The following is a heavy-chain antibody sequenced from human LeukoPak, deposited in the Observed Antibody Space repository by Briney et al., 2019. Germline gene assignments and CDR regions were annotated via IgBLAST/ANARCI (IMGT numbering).Heavy chain of an antibody. CDR1: GFTFSDYW. D-gene: IGHD6-19*01. J-gene: IGHJ6*03. CDR2: INHDGSEK. CDR3: ARDRSVAVDMDV. Sequence: QSGGSLRLSCAASGFTFSDYWMNWVRQAPGKGLEWVANINHDGSEKYYVDSVKGRFTISRDNAKNSLYLQMNSLRDEDTAVYHCARDRSVAVDMDVWGKGTTVTVSS. V-gene: IGHV3-7*01.